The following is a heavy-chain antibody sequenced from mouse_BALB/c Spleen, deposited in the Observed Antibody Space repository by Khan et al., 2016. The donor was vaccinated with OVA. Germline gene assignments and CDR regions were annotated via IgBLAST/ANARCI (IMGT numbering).Heavy chain of an antibody. CDR1: GYTFTDYY. CDR3: AREGAAWFPY. V-gene: IGHV1-77*01. J-gene: IGHJ3*01. CDR2: IYPGSDNT. Sequence: QVQLKQSGAELARPGASVTLSCKASGYTFTDYYINWMRQRTGQGLEWIGEIYPGSDNTYYNEKFKGKATLTADKSSSTAYMQLSRLTSEDSAVSCFAREGAAWFPYWGQGTLVTVSA.